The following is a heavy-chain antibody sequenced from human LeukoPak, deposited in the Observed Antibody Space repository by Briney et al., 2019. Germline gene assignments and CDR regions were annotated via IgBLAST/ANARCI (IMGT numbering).Heavy chain of an antibody. J-gene: IGHJ4*02. D-gene: IGHD3-22*01. Sequence: GRSLRLSCAASGFTFSSYWMSWVRQAPGKGLEWVANIKQDGSEKYYVDSVKGRFTISRDNAKNSLYLQMNSLRAEDTAVYYCARAPVVVGDDYFDYWGQGTLVTVSS. CDR1: GFTFSSYW. CDR3: ARAPVVVGDDYFDY. V-gene: IGHV3-7*01. CDR2: IKQDGSEK.